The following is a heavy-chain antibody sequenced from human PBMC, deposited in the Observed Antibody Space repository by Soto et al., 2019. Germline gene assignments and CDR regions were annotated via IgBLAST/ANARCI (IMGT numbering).Heavy chain of an antibody. V-gene: IGHV4-31*03. Sequence: QVQLQESGPGLVKPSQTLSLTCSVSGGSLGGGGYYWSWIRQRPGEGLEWIGYIYYTGATFYNPSLESRLTLSVDTSQNHFSLKMTAVTAADTAVYFCAGCHGGNSGYDYWGQGTNVTVSS. CDR2: IYYTGAT. CDR3: AGCHGGNSGYDY. D-gene: IGHD3-10*01. CDR1: GGSLGGGGYY. J-gene: IGHJ4*02.